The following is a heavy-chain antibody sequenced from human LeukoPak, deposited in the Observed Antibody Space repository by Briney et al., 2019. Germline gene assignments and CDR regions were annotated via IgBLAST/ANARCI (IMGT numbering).Heavy chain of an antibody. J-gene: IGHJ5*02. CDR2: INPNSGDT. CDR3: ARSPHIWFAERGWFDP. D-gene: IGHD3-10*01. CDR1: GYTFTDYY. V-gene: IGHV1-2*02. Sequence: ASVKVSCKSSGYTFTDYYMHWVRQAPGQRLQWMGWINPNSGDTNYAQNFRGRVTMTGDTSISTAYMELRRLRSGDTAVYFCARSPHIWFAERGWFDPWGQGTLVTVSS.